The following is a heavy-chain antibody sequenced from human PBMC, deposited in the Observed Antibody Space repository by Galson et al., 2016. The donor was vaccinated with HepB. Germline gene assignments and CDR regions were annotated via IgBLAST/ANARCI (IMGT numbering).Heavy chain of an antibody. CDR2: IYYSGST. J-gene: IGHJ4*02. D-gene: IGHD2-15*01. CDR1: GGSISHFY. CDR3: ARGVCSGGSCFWYY. V-gene: IGHV4-59*01. Sequence: SETLSLTCTVSGGSISHFYWSWIRQPPGKGLEWIGHIYYSGSTSYNPSLKSRLTMSVDTPKNQFSLKLSSVTAADTAVYYCARGVCSGGSCFWYYWGQGNLVTVSS.